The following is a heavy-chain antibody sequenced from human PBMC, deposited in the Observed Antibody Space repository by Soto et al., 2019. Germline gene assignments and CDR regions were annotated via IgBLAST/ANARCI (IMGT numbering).Heavy chain of an antibody. D-gene: IGHD6-13*01. CDR3: AKGGAYSNTWGDY. CDR2: ISGSGGST. Sequence: EVQLLESGGGLVQPGGSLRLSCAASGFTFSSYAMSWVRQAPGKGLEWVSAISGSGGSTYYADSVKGRFTISRDNCNNTLYLQMNSVRVEDTAVYYCAKGGAYSNTWGDYWGQGTLVTVSS. J-gene: IGHJ4*02. V-gene: IGHV3-23*01. CDR1: GFTFSSYA.